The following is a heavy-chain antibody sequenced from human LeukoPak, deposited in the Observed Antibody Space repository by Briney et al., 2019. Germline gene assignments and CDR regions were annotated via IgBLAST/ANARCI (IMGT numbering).Heavy chain of an antibody. D-gene: IGHD6-13*01. Sequence: PGRSLRLSCAASGFTFDDYAMHWVRQAPGKGLEWVSGISWNSGSIGYADSVKGRFTISRDNAKNSLYLQMNSLRAEDTALYYCAKDIAAPPYYYYGMDVWGQGTTVTVPS. CDR3: AKDIAAPPYYYYGMDV. CDR1: GFTFDDYA. J-gene: IGHJ6*02. V-gene: IGHV3-9*01. CDR2: ISWNSGSI.